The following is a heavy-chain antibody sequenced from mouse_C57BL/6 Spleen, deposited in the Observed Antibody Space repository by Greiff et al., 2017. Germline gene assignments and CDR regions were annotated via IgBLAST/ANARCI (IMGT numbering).Heavy chain of an antibody. Sequence: VKLQESGAELVRPGTSVKVSCKASGYAFTNYLIEWVKQRPGQGLEWIGVINPGSGGTNYNEKFKGKATLTADKSSSTAYMQLSSLTSEDSAVYFCARDGYSLYFDYWGQGTTLTVSS. CDR1: GYAFTNYL. J-gene: IGHJ2*01. V-gene: IGHV1-54*01. D-gene: IGHD2-3*01. CDR2: INPGSGGT. CDR3: ARDGYSLYFDY.